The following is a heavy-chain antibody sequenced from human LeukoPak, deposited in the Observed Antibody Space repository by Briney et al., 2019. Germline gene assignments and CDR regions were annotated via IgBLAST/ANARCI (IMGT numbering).Heavy chain of an antibody. D-gene: IGHD3-22*01. J-gene: IGHJ5*02. V-gene: IGHV3-30*02. Sequence: GGSLRLSCAASGFTFSSYGMHWVRQAPGKGLEWVAFIRYDGSNKYYADSVKGRFTISRDNSKSTLYLQMNSLRAEDTAVYYCAKDTYYYDSSGHSAFYWFDPWGQGTLVTVTS. CDR1: GFTFSSYG. CDR2: IRYDGSNK. CDR3: AKDTYYYDSSGHSAFYWFDP.